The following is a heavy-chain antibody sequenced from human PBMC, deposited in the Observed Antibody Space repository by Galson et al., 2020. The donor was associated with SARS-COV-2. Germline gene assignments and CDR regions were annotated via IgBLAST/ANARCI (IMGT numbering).Heavy chain of an antibody. V-gene: IGHV3-30-3*01. CDR1: GFTFSSYA. CDR3: ARNSEGNWFDP. CDR2: ISYDGSNK. Sequence: GGSLRLSCAASGFTFSSYAMHWVRQAPGKGLEWVAVISYDGSNKYYADSMKGRFTISRDNSKNTLYLQMNSLRAEDTAVYYCARNSEGNWFDPWGQGTLVTVSS. D-gene: IGHD6-13*01. J-gene: IGHJ5*02.